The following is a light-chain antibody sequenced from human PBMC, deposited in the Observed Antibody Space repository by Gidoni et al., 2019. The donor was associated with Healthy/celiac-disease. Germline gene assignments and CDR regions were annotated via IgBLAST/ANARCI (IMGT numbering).Light chain of an antibody. J-gene: IGKJ2*01. Sequence: EIVLPQSPGTLSLSPGERATLSCRASQSVSSSYLAWYQQKPGQAPRLRIYGASSRATGIPDRFSGSGSGTDFTLTISRLEPEEFAVYYCQQYGSSLYTFGQGTKLEIK. V-gene: IGKV3-20*01. CDR2: GAS. CDR3: QQYGSSLYT. CDR1: QSVSSSY.